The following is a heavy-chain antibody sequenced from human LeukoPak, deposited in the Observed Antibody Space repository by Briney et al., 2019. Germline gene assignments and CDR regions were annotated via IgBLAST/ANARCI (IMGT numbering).Heavy chain of an antibody. Sequence: SENLSLTCTVSGGSISSYYWSWNRQPPGKGLEWIGYISYSGGTNYNPSLKSRVTLSLDTSKNQFSLKLSSVTAADTAVYYCAGDYGGSNFDYWGQGTLVTVSS. J-gene: IGHJ4*02. CDR3: AGDYGGSNFDY. V-gene: IGHV4-59*01. D-gene: IGHD4-23*01. CDR1: GGSISSYY. CDR2: ISYSGGT.